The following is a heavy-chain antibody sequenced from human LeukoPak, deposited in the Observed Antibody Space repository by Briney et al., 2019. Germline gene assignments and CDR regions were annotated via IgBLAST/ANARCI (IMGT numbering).Heavy chain of an antibody. D-gene: IGHD6-19*01. J-gene: IGHJ4*02. Sequence: QPGESLRLSCAASGFTVSSNYMSWVRQAPGKGLEWVSVIYRGGSTYYAAAVKGRFTISRDNSKNTLYLQMNSLRAEDTAMYYCARDSVEVAGHYGLWGQGTLVTVSS. CDR3: ARDSVEVAGHYGL. CDR2: IYRGGST. V-gene: IGHV3-66*02. CDR1: GFTVSSNY.